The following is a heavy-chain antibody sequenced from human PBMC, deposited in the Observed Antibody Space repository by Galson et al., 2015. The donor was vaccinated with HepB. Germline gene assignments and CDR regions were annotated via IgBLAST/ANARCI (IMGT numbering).Heavy chain of an antibody. CDR1: GFTFSSYW. V-gene: IGHV3-23*01. CDR3: AKDLVVVPAATSGLDY. Sequence: SLRLSCAASGFTFSSYWMSWVRQAPGKGLEWVSAISGSGGSTYYADSVKGRFTISRDNSKNTLYLQMNSLRAEDTAVYYCAKDLVVVPAATSGLDYWGQGTLVTVSS. CDR2: ISGSGGST. J-gene: IGHJ4*02. D-gene: IGHD2-2*01.